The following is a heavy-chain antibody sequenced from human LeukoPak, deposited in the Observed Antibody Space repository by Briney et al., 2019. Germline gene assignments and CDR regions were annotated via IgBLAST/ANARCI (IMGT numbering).Heavy chain of an antibody. D-gene: IGHD4-17*01. J-gene: IGHJ4*02. V-gene: IGHV4-59*08. CDR1: GGSISSYY. CDR2: IYYSGST. Sequence: SETLSLTCTVSGGSISSYYWNWIRQPPGKGLEWIGYIYYSGSTNYNPSLKSRVTISVDTSKNQFSLKLSSVTAADTAVYYCARENGDYGDYGGFFDYWGQGTLVTVSS. CDR3: ARENGDYGDYGGFFDY.